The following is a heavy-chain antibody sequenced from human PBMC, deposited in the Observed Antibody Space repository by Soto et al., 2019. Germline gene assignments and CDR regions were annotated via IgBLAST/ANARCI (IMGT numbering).Heavy chain of an antibody. CDR1: GGSVSSGSYY. V-gene: IGHV4-61*01. Sequence: QVQLQESGPGLVKPSETLSLTCTVSGGSVSSGSYYWSWIRQPPGKGLEWIGYIYYSGSTNYNPSLKSRVTISVDTSKNQFSLKLSSVTAADTAVYYCARGEVAVTLCDYWGQGTLVTVSS. J-gene: IGHJ4*02. D-gene: IGHD2-15*01. CDR3: ARGEVAVTLCDY. CDR2: IYYSGST.